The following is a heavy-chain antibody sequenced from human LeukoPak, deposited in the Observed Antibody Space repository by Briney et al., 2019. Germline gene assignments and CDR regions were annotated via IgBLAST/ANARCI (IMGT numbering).Heavy chain of an antibody. D-gene: IGHD4-23*01. V-gene: IGHV3-33*01. Sequence: GGSLRLSCAASGFTFSSYGMHWVRQAPGKGLDWVAMIYYDGSNKYYADSVRGRFTISRDNSRNTVYLQMNSLRVEDTAVYFCVRMGGDNGGKTLENWGQGTLAIVSS. CDR1: GFTFSSYG. J-gene: IGHJ4*02. CDR3: VRMGGDNGGKTLEN. CDR2: IYYDGSNK.